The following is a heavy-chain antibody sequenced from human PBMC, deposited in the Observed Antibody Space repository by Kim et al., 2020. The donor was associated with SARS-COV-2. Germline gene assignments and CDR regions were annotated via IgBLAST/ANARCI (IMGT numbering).Heavy chain of an antibody. CDR3: AKGSHWGSSWGLSLYYYYMDV. J-gene: IGHJ6*03. D-gene: IGHD6-13*01. Sequence: GGSLRLSCAASGFTFGDYAMHWVRQAPGKGLEWVSGISWNSGSIGYADSVKGRFTISRDNAKNSLYLQMNSLRAEDTALYYCAKGSHWGSSWGLSLYYYYMDVWGKGTTVTVSS. V-gene: IGHV3-9*01. CDR2: ISWNSGSI. CDR1: GFTFGDYA.